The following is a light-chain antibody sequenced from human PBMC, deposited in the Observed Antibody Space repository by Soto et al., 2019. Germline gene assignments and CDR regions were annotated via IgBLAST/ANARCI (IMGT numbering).Light chain of an antibody. V-gene: IGKV2-28*01. CDR2: LGS. Sequence: DIVMTQSPLSLPVTPGEPASISCRSSQSLLHSNGYNYLDWYLQKPGQSPQLLIYLGSNRASGVPGRFSGSGSGTDFTLIISRVEAEDVGFYYCMQASQGFTFGPGTKVDIK. J-gene: IGKJ3*01. CDR1: QSLLHSNGYNY. CDR3: MQASQGFT.